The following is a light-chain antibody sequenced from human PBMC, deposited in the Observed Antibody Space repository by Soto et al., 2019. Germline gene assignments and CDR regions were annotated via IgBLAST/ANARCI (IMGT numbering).Light chain of an antibody. CDR3: QQYNNWPRWT. CDR1: QSVSGN. CDR2: GAS. Sequence: EIVLTQSPGTLSLSPGERATLSCRASQSVSGNLAWYQQRPGQAPRLLMYGASTRATGIPARFSGSGSGTEFTITISTMQYEDFAVYYCQQYNNWPRWTFGQGTKV. J-gene: IGKJ1*01. V-gene: IGKV3-15*01.